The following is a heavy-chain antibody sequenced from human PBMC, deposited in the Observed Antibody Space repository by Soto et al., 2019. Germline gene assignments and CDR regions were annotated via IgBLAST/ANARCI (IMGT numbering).Heavy chain of an antibody. CDR1: GFTFSSYG. J-gene: IGHJ6*02. V-gene: IGHV3-33*01. CDR2: IWYDGSNT. D-gene: IGHD3-10*01. Sequence: QVQLVESGGGVVQPGRSLRLSCAASGFTFSSYGMHWVRQAPGKGLEWVAVIWYDGSNTYYADSVKGRFTISRDNSKNTLYLQMNSLRAEDTAVYYCARDRYCSGSFYYYYYGMDVWGQGTTVTVSS. CDR3: ARDRYCSGSFYYYYYGMDV.